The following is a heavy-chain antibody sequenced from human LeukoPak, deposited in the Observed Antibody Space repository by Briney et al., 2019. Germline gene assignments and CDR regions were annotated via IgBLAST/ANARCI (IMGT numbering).Heavy chain of an antibody. CDR1: SGSISSGVYY. Sequence: SETLSLTCTVSSGSISSGVYYWSWIRQYPGEGLEWIGYIHYSGATYSNPSLESRVPISVDTSKNQFSLNLSPVTAADTAVYYCARSHDSSGFPFDYWGQGTPVTVSS. CDR2: IHYSGAT. J-gene: IGHJ4*02. D-gene: IGHD3-22*01. CDR3: ARSHDSSGFPFDY. V-gene: IGHV4-31*03.